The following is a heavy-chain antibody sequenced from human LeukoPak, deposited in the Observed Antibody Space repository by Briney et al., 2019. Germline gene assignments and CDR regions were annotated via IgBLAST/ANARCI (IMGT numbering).Heavy chain of an antibody. J-gene: IGHJ3*02. CDR1: GFTFSSYA. D-gene: IGHD2-2*01. CDR3: ARGVGDAFDI. V-gene: IGHV3-30-3*01. Sequence: GRSLRLSCAASGFTFSSYAMHWVRQAPGKGLEWVAVISYDGSNKYYADSVKGRFTISRDNSKNTLYLQMNSLRAEDTAVYYCARGVGDAFDIWGQGTIVTVSS. CDR2: ISYDGSNK.